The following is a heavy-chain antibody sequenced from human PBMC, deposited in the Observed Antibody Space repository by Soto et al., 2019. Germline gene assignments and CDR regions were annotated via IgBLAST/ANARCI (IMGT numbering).Heavy chain of an antibody. J-gene: IGHJ4*02. Sequence: TSETHSHTSTFSGGSIISYYWSWIRQPTGKGLEWIGYIYYSGSTNYNPSLKSRVTISVDTSKNQFSLKLSSVTAADTAVYYCARAIDYGDYTGVHYFDYWGQGTLVTVSS. D-gene: IGHD4-17*01. CDR2: IYYSGST. V-gene: IGHV4-59*01. CDR3: ARAIDYGDYTGVHYFDY. CDR1: GGSIISYY.